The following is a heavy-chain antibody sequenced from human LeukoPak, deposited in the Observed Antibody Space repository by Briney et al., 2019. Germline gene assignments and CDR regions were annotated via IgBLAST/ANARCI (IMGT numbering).Heavy chain of an antibody. D-gene: IGHD5-18*01. CDR3: ARRMAWSGYSYGFFDN. J-gene: IGHJ4*02. V-gene: IGHV3-33*01. CDR2: IWYDGNNK. CDR1: GFTSSTYG. Sequence: PGRSLRLSCAASGFTSSTYGMHWVRQAPGKGLEWVAVIWYDGNNKYYADSVKGRFTISRDNSKDTLYLQMNSLRAEDTAVYYCARRMAWSGYSYGFFDNWGQGTLVTVSS.